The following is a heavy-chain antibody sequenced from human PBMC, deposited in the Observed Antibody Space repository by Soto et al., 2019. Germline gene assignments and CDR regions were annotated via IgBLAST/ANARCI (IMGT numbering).Heavy chain of an antibody. CDR3: ARYRREEVAGYNLDK. J-gene: IGHJ4*02. V-gene: IGHV4-59*01. D-gene: IGHD1-1*01. CDR2: VYNSGST. Sequence: PSETLSLTCTVSGGSISSNYWTWIRQPPGKGLEWIGYVYNSGSTNYNPSLKSRVTISEDTSKSQFSLKVNSMTAADTAVYYCARYRREEVAGYNLDKWGQGILGPVS. CDR1: GGSISSNY.